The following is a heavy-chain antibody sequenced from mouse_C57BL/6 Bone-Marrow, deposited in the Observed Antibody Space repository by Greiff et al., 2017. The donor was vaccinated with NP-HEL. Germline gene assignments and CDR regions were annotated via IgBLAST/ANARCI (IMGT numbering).Heavy chain of an antibody. V-gene: IGHV1-80*01. CDR3: ARGKYYYAMDY. Sequence: VQLQESGAELVKPGASVKISCKASGYAFSSYWMNWVKQRPGKGLEWIGQIYPGDGDTNYNGKFKGKATLTADKSSSTAYMQLSSLTSEDSAVYFFARGKYYYAMDYWGQGTSVTVSS. CDR1: GYAFSSYW. J-gene: IGHJ4*01. CDR2: IYPGDGDT.